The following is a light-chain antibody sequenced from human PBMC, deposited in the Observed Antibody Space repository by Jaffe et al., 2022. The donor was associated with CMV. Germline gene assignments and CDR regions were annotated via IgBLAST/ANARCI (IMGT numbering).Light chain of an antibody. Sequence: EIVLTQSPGTLSFSPGERATLSCRASQSVGNNYVAWYQQKPGQAPRLLIYAASTRATGIPDRFSGSVSGTDFTLTISILEPEDFAVYYCQQYGNAPYTFGQGTKLEIK. CDR3: QQYGNAPYT. V-gene: IGKV3-20*01. J-gene: IGKJ2*01. CDR2: AAS. CDR1: QSVGNNY.